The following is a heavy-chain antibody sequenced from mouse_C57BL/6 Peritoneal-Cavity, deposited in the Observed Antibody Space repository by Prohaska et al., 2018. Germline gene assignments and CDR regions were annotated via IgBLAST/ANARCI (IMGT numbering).Heavy chain of an antibody. D-gene: IGHD1-1*01. CDR1: GFTFTDYY. CDR3: ASSTVVFDY. CDR2: IRIKANGYTT. J-gene: IGHJ2*01. Sequence: EVKLVESGGGLVQPGGSLSLSFADSGFTFTDYYISWHRQPPGKALLLLCFIRIKANGYTTEYSASVKGRFTISRDNSQSILYLQMNALRAEDSSTYYCASSTVVFDYWCQGTTHTVSS. V-gene: IGHV7-3*01.